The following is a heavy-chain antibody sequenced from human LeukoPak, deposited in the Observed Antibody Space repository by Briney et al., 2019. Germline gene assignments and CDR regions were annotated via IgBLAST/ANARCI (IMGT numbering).Heavy chain of an antibody. V-gene: IGHV1-46*01. J-gene: IGHJ5*02. CDR3: ARGGFSRTTANWFDP. CDR2: INPSGGST. Sequence: ASVKVSCKASGYTFTSYYMRWVRQAPGQGLEWMGIINPSGGSTSYAQKFQGRVTMTRDTSTSTVYMELSSLRSEDTAVYYCARGGFSRTTANWFDPWGQGTLVTVSS. D-gene: IGHD4-17*01. CDR1: GYTFTSYY.